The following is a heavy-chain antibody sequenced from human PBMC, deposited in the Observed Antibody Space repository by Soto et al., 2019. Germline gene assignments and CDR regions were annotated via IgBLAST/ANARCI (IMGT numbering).Heavy chain of an antibody. CDR1: GGTFSSYT. D-gene: IGHD2-15*01. CDR3: APTPVAAPAYKYCQH. V-gene: IGHV1-69*02. J-gene: IGHJ1*01. CDR2: IIPVLDMV. Sequence: QVQLVQSGAEVKKPGSSVKVSCKASGGTFSSYTLNWVRQAPGQGIEWMGRIIPVLDMVSYAQSFQGRVTITADKSTSQAYMEVRSLRSEDTSMYYCAPTPVAAPAYKYCQHWGQCTLVTVYS.